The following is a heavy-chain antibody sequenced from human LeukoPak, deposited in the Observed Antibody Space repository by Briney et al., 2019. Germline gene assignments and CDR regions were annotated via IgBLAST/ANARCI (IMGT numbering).Heavy chain of an antibody. V-gene: IGHV3-73*01. CDR3: TRLPLVTTPATEEY. Sequence: GGSLRLSCAASGFTFNGSAMHWVRQASGKGLEWVGRIRSKANSYATVYAASVKGRFTISRDDSKNTAYLQMNSLKTEDTAVYYCTRLPLVTTPATEEYWGQGTLVTVSS. D-gene: IGHD4-11*01. CDR2: IRSKANSYAT. CDR1: GFTFNGSA. J-gene: IGHJ4*02.